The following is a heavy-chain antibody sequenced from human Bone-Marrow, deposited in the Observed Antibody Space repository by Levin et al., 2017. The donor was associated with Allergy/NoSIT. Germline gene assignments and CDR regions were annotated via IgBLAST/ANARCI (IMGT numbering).Heavy chain of an antibody. CDR2: IYPSGGST. Sequence: ASVKVSCKASGYTFTSYYMHWVRQAPGQGLEWMGIIYPSGGSTTYAQKFQGRVTVTGDTSTSTVYLELSSLRSEDTAVYYCARGTRIAAGETAEYFQRWGQGTLVTVSS. V-gene: IGHV1-46*01. D-gene: IGHD6-13*01. J-gene: IGHJ1*01. CDR3: ARGTRIAAGETAEYFQR. CDR1: GYTFTSYY.